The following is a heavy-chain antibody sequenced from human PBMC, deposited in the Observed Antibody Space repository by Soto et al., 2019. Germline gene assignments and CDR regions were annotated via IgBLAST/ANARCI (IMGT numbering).Heavy chain of an antibody. V-gene: IGHV3-23*01. CDR3: AKGTWPQDYGASCFDH. J-gene: IGHJ4*02. D-gene: IGHD4-17*01. Sequence: EVQLLESGGGLVQPGGSLRLSCAASGFTLSSYAMSWVRQAPGRGLEWVSAIGGSGNSIYYADSVKGRFTISRDISKNTMYLQMNSLRAEDTAIYYCAKGTWPQDYGASCFDHWGQGTLVTVSS. CDR1: GFTLSSYA. CDR2: IGGSGNSI.